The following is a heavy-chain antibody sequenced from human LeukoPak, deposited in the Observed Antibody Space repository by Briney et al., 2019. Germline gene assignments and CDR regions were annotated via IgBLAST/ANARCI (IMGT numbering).Heavy chain of an antibody. Sequence: PGGSLRLSCAASGFTFEGNGMSWVRQAPGKGLEWVSAISGSGGSTYHADSVKGRFTISRDNSKNTLYLQMNSLRAEDTAVYYCAKFTAAAGTIYFDYWGQGTLVTVSS. V-gene: IGHV3-23*01. CDR3: AKFTAAAGTIYFDY. D-gene: IGHD6-13*01. CDR2: ISGSGGST. J-gene: IGHJ4*02. CDR1: GFTFEGNG.